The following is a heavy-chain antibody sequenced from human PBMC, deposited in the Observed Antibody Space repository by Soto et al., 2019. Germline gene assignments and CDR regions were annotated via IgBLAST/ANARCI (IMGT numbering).Heavy chain of an antibody. CDR2: IRAYNGNT. CDR3: AREVYSSSSY. Sequence: ASVKVSCKASGYTFTSYGISWVRQAPGQGLEWMGWIRAYNGNTNYAQKLQGRVTMTTDTSTSTAYMELRSLSFDDTAVYYCAREVYSSSSYWGQGTLVTVSS. CDR1: GYTFTSYG. D-gene: IGHD6-6*01. V-gene: IGHV1-18*01. J-gene: IGHJ4*02.